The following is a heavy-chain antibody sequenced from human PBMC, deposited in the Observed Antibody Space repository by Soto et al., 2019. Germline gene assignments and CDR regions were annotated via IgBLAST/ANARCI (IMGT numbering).Heavy chain of an antibody. CDR3: ARDSGAGTTSD. J-gene: IGHJ4*02. D-gene: IGHD1-1*01. V-gene: IGHV3-53*04. CDR1: GFTVSSSY. CDR2: IYSGGST. Sequence: GGSLRLSCAASGFTVSSSYMTWVRQAPGKGLEWVSVIYSGGSTYYADSVNGRFTISRHNSKSTLSLQMNSLRAEDTAVYYCARDSGAGTTSDWGQGTLVTVSS.